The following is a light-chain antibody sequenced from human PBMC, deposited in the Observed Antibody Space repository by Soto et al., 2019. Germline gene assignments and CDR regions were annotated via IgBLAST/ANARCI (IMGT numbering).Light chain of an antibody. Sequence: NQSKSTPSASVGDRGTITCRASQSISSWLAWYQQKPGKAPKLLIYDASSLESGVPSRFSGSGSGTEFTLTISSLQPDDFATYYCQQYNSYPRTFGQGTRLAV. CDR3: QQYNSYPRT. CDR2: DAS. CDR1: QSISSW. J-gene: IGKJ5*01. V-gene: IGKV1-5*01.